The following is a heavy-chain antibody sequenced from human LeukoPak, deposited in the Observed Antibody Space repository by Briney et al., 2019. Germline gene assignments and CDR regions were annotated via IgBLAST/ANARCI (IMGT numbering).Heavy chain of an antibody. CDR3: ARGGSGNWNAPFDY. Sequence: GGPLRLSCAASGFTFGTYWMHWVRQAPGKGLVWVSRIDYDGSITTYADSVKGRFTVSRDNAKNTLYLQMNSLRAEDTAVYYCARGGSGNWNAPFDYWGQGTLVTVSS. CDR2: IDYDGSIT. CDR1: GFTFGTYW. V-gene: IGHV3-74*03. D-gene: IGHD1-1*01. J-gene: IGHJ4*02.